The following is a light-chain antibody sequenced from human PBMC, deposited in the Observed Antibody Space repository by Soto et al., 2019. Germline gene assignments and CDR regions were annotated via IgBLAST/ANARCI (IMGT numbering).Light chain of an antibody. Sequence: DIQMTQSPSTLSGSVGDRVTITCRASQTISSWLAWYQQKPGKAPKLLIYKASTLKSGVPSRFSGSGSGTEVTLTSSSLQPDDFATYYCQHYNCYSEAFGQGTKVELK. CDR3: QHYNCYSEA. CDR2: KAS. J-gene: IGKJ1*01. CDR1: QTISSW. V-gene: IGKV1-5*03.